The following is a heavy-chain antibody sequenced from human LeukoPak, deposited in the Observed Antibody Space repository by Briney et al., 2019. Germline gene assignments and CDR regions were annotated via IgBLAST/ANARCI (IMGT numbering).Heavy chain of an antibody. Sequence: GASVKVSCKASVYTFTSYYMHWVRQAPGQGLAWMGIINPSGGSTSYAQKFQGRVTMTRDMSTSTVYMELSSLRSEDTAVYYCAREVLLSGYVRWGDYGAFDIWGQGTMVTVSS. D-gene: IGHD5-12*01. CDR1: VYTFTSYY. V-gene: IGHV1-46*01. J-gene: IGHJ3*02. CDR3: AREVLLSGYVRWGDYGAFDI. CDR2: INPSGGST.